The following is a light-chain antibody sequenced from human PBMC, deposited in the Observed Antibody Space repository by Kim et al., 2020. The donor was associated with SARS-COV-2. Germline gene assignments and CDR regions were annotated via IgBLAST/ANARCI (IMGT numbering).Light chain of an antibody. V-gene: IGLV2-14*03. Sequence: SITISCTGTSRDVGGYNYVSWYQQHPGKAPKLLIYDVTNRPSGVSNRFSGSKSGNTASLTISGLQAEDEADYYCSSFTSSSTRVFGTGTKVTVL. CDR1: SRDVGGYNY. CDR3: SSFTSSSTRV. CDR2: DVT. J-gene: IGLJ1*01.